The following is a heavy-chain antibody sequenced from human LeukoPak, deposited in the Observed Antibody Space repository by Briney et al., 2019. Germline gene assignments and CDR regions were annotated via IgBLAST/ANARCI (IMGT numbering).Heavy chain of an antibody. CDR2: INPNSGGT. D-gene: IGHD2-2*01. CDR1: GYTFTGYY. CDR3: ARAPFGRLPGPFFDY. V-gene: IGHV1-2*02. J-gene: IGHJ4*02. Sequence: GASVKVSCKASGYTFTGYYMHWVRQAPGQGLEWMGWINPNSGGTNYAQKFQGRVTMTRDTSISTAYMELGRLRSDDTAVYYCARAPFGRLPGPFFDYWGQGTLVTVSS.